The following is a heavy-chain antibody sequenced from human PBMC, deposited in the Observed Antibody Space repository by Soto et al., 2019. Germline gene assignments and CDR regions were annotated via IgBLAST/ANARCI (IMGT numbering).Heavy chain of an antibody. CDR3: ARGRAAYYYDSSGYRQAPYFDY. D-gene: IGHD3-22*01. J-gene: IGHJ4*02. Sequence: EVQLVESGGGLVKPGGSLRLSCAASGFTFSSYSMNWVRQAPGKGLEWVSSISSSSSYIYYADSVKGRFTISRDNAKNXXYXQXXSLRAEDTAVYYCARGRAAYYYDSSGYRQAPYFDYWGQGTLVTVSS. CDR1: GFTFSSYS. CDR2: ISSSSSYI. V-gene: IGHV3-21*01.